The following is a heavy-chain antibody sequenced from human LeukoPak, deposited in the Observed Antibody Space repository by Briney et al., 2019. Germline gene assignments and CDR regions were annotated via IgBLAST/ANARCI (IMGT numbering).Heavy chain of an antibody. J-gene: IGHJ4*02. D-gene: IGHD2-2*01. CDR3: ARSRSYQLLTFDY. Sequence: SETLSLTCTVSGGSISSYYWSWIRQPPGKGLEWIGYIYYSGSTNYNPSLKSRVTISVDTSKNQFSLKLSSVTAADTAVYYCARSRSYQLLTFDYGGQGTLVTVSS. CDR2: IYYSGST. CDR1: GGSISSYY. V-gene: IGHV4-59*01.